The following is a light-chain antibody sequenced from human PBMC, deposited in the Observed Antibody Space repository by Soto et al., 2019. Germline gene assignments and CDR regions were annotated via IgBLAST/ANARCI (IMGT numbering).Light chain of an antibody. CDR1: QTVNNW. J-gene: IGKJ3*01. Sequence: DIQMHQSPSTLSASVGERVTISCRASQTVNNWVAWYQQKPGKAPKLLIYDASTLQSGVPARFSGSGSGTEFTLTITSLQADDFATYYCQHEFTFRPGNKVD. V-gene: IGKV1-5*01. CDR2: DAS. CDR3: QHEFT.